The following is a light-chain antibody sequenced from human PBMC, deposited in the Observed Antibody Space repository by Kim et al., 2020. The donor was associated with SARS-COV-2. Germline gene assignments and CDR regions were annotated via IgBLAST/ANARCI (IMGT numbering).Light chain of an antibody. CDR1: SLRSYY. Sequence: SSELTQDPAVSVALGQTVRITCQGDSLRSYYASWYQQKPGQAPVLVIYGKNNRPSGIPDRFSGSSSGNPAPLTITGAQEEDEADYYCNSRDSSGNHLVFGGGTKLTVL. J-gene: IGLJ3*02. V-gene: IGLV3-19*01. CDR3: NSRDSSGNHLV. CDR2: GKN.